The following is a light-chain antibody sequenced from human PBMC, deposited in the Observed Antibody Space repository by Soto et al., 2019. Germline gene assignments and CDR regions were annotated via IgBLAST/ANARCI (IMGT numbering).Light chain of an antibody. CDR3: QQYNTWVRGT. V-gene: IGKV3-15*01. Sequence: EIVMTQSPATLSVSPGERATLSCRASQSVSNNLAWYQQKPGQAPRLLIYGASTRAAGIPGRFSGSGYETDFTFTISSLEPEDSATYFCQQYNTWVRGTFGQGTKLEIK. CDR1: QSVSNN. CDR2: GAS. J-gene: IGKJ2*01.